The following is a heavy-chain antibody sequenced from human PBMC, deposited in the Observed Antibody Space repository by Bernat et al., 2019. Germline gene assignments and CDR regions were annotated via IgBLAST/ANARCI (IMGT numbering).Heavy chain of an antibody. Sequence: QVQLVESGGGVVQPGRSLRLSCAASGFTFSSYGMHWVRQAPGKGLEWVAVIWYDGSNKYYADSVKGRFTISRDNSKNTLYLQMNSPRAEDTAVYYCARDLGDIVATNNWFDPWGQGTLVTVSS. CDR1: GFTFSSYG. D-gene: IGHD5-12*01. CDR3: ARDLGDIVATNNWFDP. J-gene: IGHJ5*02. V-gene: IGHV3-33*01. CDR2: IWYDGSNK.